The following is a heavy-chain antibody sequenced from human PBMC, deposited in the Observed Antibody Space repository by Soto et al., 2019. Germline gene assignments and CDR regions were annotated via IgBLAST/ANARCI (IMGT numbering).Heavy chain of an antibody. J-gene: IGHJ6*02. Sequence: EVQLVESGGGLVQPGRSLRLSCAASGFTFDDYAMHWVRQAPGKGLEWVSGISWNSGSIGYADSVKGRFTISRDNAKNSLYLQMNSLRAEDTALYYCARVGDRYYYGMDVWGQGTTVTVSS. CDR2: ISWNSGSI. V-gene: IGHV3-9*01. D-gene: IGHD3-16*01. CDR1: GFTFDDYA. CDR3: ARVGDRYYYGMDV.